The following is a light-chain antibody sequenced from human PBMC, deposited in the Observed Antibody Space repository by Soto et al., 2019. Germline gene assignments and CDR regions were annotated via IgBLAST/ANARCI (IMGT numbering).Light chain of an antibody. CDR1: PSVTNY. J-gene: IGKJ5*01. V-gene: IGKV3-11*01. CDR2: GAF. CDR3: QQRNIWPPVT. Sequence: EIVLTQSPATLSLSPGASATLSCRASPSVTNYLAWYQQKPGQAPRLVIYGAFNRATGIPARFSGSGSGTDFTLTIRSLEPEDLAVYYCQQRNIWPPVTVGQGTRLEIK.